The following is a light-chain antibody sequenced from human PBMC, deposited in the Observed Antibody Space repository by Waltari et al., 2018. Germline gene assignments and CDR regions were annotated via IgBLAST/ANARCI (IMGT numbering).Light chain of an antibody. V-gene: IGKV3D-15*01. CDR1: QSVRNN. J-gene: IGKJ5*01. Sequence: EIVVTQSPAALSLSPGDRVTISCRASQSVRNNFAWYQQTPGQAPRLLIFDASTRATGIPARFSGSGSGTEFTLTINTLQSEDFGIYYCQQYDNLITFGQGTRLEIK. CDR2: DAS. CDR3: QQYDNLIT.